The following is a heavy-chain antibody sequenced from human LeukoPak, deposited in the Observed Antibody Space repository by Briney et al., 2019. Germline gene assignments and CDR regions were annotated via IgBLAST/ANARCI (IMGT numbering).Heavy chain of an antibody. CDR1: GYTFTSSD. CDR2: MNPDSGNT. CDR3: AREGYYYGSGSYPYGY. J-gene: IGHJ4*02. V-gene: IGHV1-8*01. Sequence: ASVKVSCKASGYTFTSSDINWVRQATGQGLEWMGWMNPDSGNTGYAQKFQGRVTMTRNTSISTAYMELSSLRSEDMAVYYCAREGYYYGSGSYPYGYWGQGTLVTVSS. D-gene: IGHD3-10*01.